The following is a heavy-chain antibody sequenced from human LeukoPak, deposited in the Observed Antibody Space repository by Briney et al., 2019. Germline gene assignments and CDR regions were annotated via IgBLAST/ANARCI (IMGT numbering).Heavy chain of an antibody. Sequence: GRSLRLSCAASGFTFSSYAMHWVRQAPGKGLEWVAVISYDGSNKYYADSVKGRFTISRDNSKNTLYLQMNSLRAEDTAVYYCARDRDSRWDFDLWGRGTLVTVSS. CDR3: ARDRDSRWDFDL. J-gene: IGHJ2*01. V-gene: IGHV3-30-3*01. CDR1: GFTFSSYA. CDR2: ISYDGSNK. D-gene: IGHD3-22*01.